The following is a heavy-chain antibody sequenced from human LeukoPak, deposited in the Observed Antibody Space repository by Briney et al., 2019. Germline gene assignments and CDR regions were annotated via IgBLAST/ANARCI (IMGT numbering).Heavy chain of an antibody. CDR3: AKDVITGTTGDAFDI. J-gene: IGHJ3*02. Sequence: GGSLRLSCAASGFTFSSYAMSWVRQAPGKGLEWVAVISYDGSNKYYADSAKGRFTISRDNSKNTLYLQMNSLRAEDTAVYYCAKDVITGTTGDAFDIWGQGTMVTVSS. CDR1: GFTFSSYA. D-gene: IGHD1-7*01. V-gene: IGHV3-30*18. CDR2: ISYDGSNK.